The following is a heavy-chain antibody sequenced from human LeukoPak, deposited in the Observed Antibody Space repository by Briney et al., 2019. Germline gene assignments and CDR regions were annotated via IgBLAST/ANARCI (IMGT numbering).Heavy chain of an antibody. D-gene: IGHD3-10*01. CDR1: GYTFTSYA. V-gene: IGHV1-3*01. CDR2: INAGNGNT. CDR3: ARDPLGEVRGVPSYFDY. Sequence: ASVKVSCKASGYTFTSYAMHWVRQAPGQRLEWMGWINAGNGNTKYSQKFQGRVSITRDTSASTAYMELSSLRSEDTAVYYCARDPLGEVRGVPSYFDYWGQGTLVTASS. J-gene: IGHJ4*02.